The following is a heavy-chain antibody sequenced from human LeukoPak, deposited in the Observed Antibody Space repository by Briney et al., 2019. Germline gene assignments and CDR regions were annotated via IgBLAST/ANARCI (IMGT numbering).Heavy chain of an antibody. D-gene: IGHD3-10*01. V-gene: IGHV4-38-2*02. CDR3: AGRGPRHYYGSGSYYTQARYYFDY. CDR2: IYHSGST. CDR1: GYSISSGYY. J-gene: IGHJ4*02. Sequence: SESLSLTCTVSGYSISSGYYWDWIRQPPGKGLEWIGSIYHSGSTYYNPSLKSRVTISVDTSKDQFSLKLSSVTAADTAVYYCAGRGPRHYYGSGSYYTQARYYFDYWGQGTLVTVSS.